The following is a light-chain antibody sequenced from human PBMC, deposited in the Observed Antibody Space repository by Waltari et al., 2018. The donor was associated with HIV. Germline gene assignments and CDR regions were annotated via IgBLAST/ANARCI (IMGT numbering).Light chain of an antibody. CDR1: QSLVDTDGNTY. V-gene: IGKV2-30*01. CDR3: MQATHWSIT. J-gene: IGKJ5*01. Sequence: DVVMTQSPLSLPVTLGQPASISCRSSQSLVDTDGNTYLNWFQQRPGQSPGRLIYRASHRDSGVPDRFSGSGSGTDFTLKISRVEADDIGIYYCMQATHWSITFGQGTRLEIK. CDR2: RAS.